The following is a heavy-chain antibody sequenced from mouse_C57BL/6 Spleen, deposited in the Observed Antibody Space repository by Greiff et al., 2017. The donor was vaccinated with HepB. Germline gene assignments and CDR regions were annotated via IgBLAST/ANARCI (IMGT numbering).Heavy chain of an antibody. V-gene: IGHV1-80*01. CDR3: ARSYYGKGFAY. D-gene: IGHD1-1*02. J-gene: IGHJ3*01. CDR1: GYAFSSYW. CDR2: IYPGDGDT. Sequence: QVHVKQSGAELVKPGASVKISCKASGYAFSSYWMNWVKQRPGKGLEWIGQIYPGDGDTNYNGKFKGKATLTADKSSSTAYMQLSSLTSEDSAVYFCARSYYGKGFAYWGQGTLVTVSA.